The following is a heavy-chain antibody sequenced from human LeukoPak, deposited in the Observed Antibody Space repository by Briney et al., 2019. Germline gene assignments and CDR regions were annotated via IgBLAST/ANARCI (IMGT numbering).Heavy chain of an antibody. V-gene: IGHV1-8*01. CDR1: GYAFSSYD. D-gene: IGHD3-16*01. CDR3: ARGSLGGYYYYGMDV. CDR2: MNPNSGNT. Sequence: GASVNVSCKASGYAFSSYDITWVRQAAGQRLEWMGWMNPNSGNTGYAQEIQGRVTMTRNISISTAYMELSSLRSEDTAVYYCARGSLGGYYYYGMDVWGQGTTVTVSS. J-gene: IGHJ6*02.